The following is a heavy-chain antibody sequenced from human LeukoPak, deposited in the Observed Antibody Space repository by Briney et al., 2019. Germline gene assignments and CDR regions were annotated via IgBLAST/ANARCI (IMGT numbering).Heavy chain of an antibody. CDR3: CRAEVNYFDP. Sequence: PSETLSLTCTVSGAAVTSGAYYWSWIRQPPEKGLEWIGSISYSRSTYYYPSLQSRANLSLDTSKNQVSLKLSSVTAADTAVYYCCRAEVNYFDPWGQGTLVTVSS. V-gene: IGHV4-31*03. D-gene: IGHD4-11*01. J-gene: IGHJ5*02. CDR2: ISYSRST. CDR1: GAAVTSGAYY.